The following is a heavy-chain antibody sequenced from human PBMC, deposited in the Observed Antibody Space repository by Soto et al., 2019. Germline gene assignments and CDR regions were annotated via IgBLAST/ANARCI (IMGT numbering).Heavy chain of an antibody. Sequence: PGGSLRLSCAASGFTFSSYSMNWVRQAPGKGLEWVSSISSSSSYIYYADSVKGRFTISRDNAKNSLYLQMNSLRAEDTAVYYCARDSSGWHPPFDYWGQGTLVTVSS. V-gene: IGHV3-21*01. J-gene: IGHJ4*02. CDR2: ISSSSSYI. CDR1: GFTFSSYS. D-gene: IGHD6-19*01. CDR3: ARDSSGWHPPFDY.